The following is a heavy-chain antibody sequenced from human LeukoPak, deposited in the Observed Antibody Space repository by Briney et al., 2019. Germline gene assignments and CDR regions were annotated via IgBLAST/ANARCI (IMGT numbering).Heavy chain of an antibody. CDR3: ASLVLVEDRGFDP. CDR1: GGSISRNNW. J-gene: IGHJ5*02. CDR2: IFHSGIT. Sequence: SGTLSLTCAVSGGSISRNNWWSWIRQSPGKGLEWIGEIFHSGITNYNPSLKSRVTISMDKSTNQFSLNLNSVTAADTAVYYCASLVLVEDRGFDPWGQGTLVTVSS. D-gene: IGHD2-8*02. V-gene: IGHV4-4*02.